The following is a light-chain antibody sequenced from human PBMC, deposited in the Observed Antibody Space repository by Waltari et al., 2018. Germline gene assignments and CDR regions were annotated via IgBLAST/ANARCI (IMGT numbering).Light chain of an antibody. J-gene: IGLJ3*02. Sequence: QSALTQPASVSGSPGQSITISCTGTSSDVGAYNYVSWYQQHPDKAPKLIISEAKNRPRGVSNRFSGSKSGNTASLTISGLQAEDEADYYCSSPTSSSTLVFGGGTKLTVL. CDR2: EAK. CDR1: SSDVGAYNY. V-gene: IGLV2-14*01. CDR3: SSPTSSSTLV.